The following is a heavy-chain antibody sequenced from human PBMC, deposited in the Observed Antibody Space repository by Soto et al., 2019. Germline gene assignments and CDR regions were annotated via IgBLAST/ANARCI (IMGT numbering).Heavy chain of an antibody. V-gene: IGHV3-48*01. CDR3: ARGVTYGFDA. J-gene: IGHJ3*01. CDR2: MTSDSKTI. CDR1: GFTFSSYA. Sequence: GGSLRLSCASSGFTFSSYAMHWVRQAPGKGLEWVSYMTSDSKTIHYADSVKGRFTISRDNAKSSLYLQMNSLRAEDTAVYYCARGVTYGFDAWGQGTMVTVSS. D-gene: IGHD2-21*02.